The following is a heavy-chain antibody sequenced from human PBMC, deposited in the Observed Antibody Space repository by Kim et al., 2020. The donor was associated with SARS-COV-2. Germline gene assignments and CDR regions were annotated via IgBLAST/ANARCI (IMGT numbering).Heavy chain of an antibody. V-gene: IGHV4-59*01. Sequence: NPSLKSRVTISVDTSKNQFSLKLSSVTAADTAVYYGARRGAVAGDWYFDLWGRGTLVTVSS. D-gene: IGHD6-19*01. J-gene: IGHJ2*01. CDR3: ARRGAVAGDWYFDL.